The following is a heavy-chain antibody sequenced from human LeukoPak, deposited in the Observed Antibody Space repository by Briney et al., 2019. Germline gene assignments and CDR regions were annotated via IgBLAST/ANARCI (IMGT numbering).Heavy chain of an antibody. Sequence: GGSLRLSCVGSGFTFSSYWMHWVRQAPGKGLEWVAVIWYDGSNKYYADSVKGRFTISRDNSKNTLYLQMNSLRAEDTAVYYCARVDEYDRQPDIWGQGTMVTVSS. D-gene: IGHD3-22*01. CDR2: IWYDGSNK. J-gene: IGHJ3*02. CDR1: GFTFSSYW. V-gene: IGHV3-33*08. CDR3: ARVDEYDRQPDI.